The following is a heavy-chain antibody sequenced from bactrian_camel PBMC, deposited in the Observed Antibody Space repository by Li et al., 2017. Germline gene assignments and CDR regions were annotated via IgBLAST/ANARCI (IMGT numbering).Heavy chain of an antibody. CDR1: RYTYNKIY. J-gene: IGHJ6*01. Sequence: QVQLVESGGGSVQAGGSLRLSCVVSRYTYNKIYLGWFRQVPGKEGQGIFGREGVATIDNDESTMYLDAVKGRFTISKDNATNTVYLQMNNLKPEDTAMYHCAAESGVRVAGPFIWSVEGVPFYFAYWGQGTQVTVS. D-gene: IGHD6*01. CDR3: AAESGVRVAGPFIWSVEGVPFYFAY. V-gene: IGHV3S53*01. CDR2: IDNDEST.